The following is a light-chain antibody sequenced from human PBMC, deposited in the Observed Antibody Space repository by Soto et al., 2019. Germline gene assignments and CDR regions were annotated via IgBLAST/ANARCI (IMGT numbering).Light chain of an antibody. V-gene: IGKV3-11*01. Sequence: EIVLTQSPATLSLSPGERATLSCMASQSVSSYLAWYQQKPGQAQRLLIYDASNRANGIPARFSGSVSWTDFTLTISSLEPEDFAVYYCQQRSNWPLFTFGPGTKVDIK. CDR1: QSVSSY. CDR2: DAS. J-gene: IGKJ3*01. CDR3: QQRSNWPLFT.